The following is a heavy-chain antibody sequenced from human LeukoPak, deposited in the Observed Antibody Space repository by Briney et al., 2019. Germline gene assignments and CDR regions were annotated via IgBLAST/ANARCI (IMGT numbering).Heavy chain of an antibody. Sequence: LSLTCTVSGGSISSGGYYWSWVRQAPGKGLEWVSAISGSGGSTYYADSVKGRFTISRDNSKNTLYLQMNSLRAEDTAVYYCAKTKREGSSNWFDPWGQGTLVTVSS. CDR2: ISGSGGST. CDR3: AKTKREGSSNWFDP. J-gene: IGHJ5*02. CDR1: GGSISSGGYY. D-gene: IGHD5-24*01. V-gene: IGHV3-23*01.